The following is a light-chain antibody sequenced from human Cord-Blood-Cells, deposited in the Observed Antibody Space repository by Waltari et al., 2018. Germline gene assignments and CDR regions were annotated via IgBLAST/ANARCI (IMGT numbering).Light chain of an antibody. CDR2: DVS. Sequence: QSALTQPRSVSGSPGQSVTISCPGTTSDVGGYNYVSWYQQNPGKAPKLMIYDVSKRPSGVPDRFSGSKSGNTASLTISGLQAEDEADYYCCSYAGSVVFGGGTKLTVL. CDR1: TSDVGGYNY. CDR3: CSYAGSVV. V-gene: IGLV2-11*01. J-gene: IGLJ2*01.